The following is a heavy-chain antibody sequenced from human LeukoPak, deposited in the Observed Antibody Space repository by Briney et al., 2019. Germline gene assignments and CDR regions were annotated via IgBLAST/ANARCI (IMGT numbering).Heavy chain of an antibody. Sequence: SETLSLTCAVYGGSFSGYYWSWIRQPPGKGLEWIGEINHSGSTNYNPSLKSRVTISVDTSKNQFSLKLSSVTAADTAVYYCARGTRLTQPFDYWGQGTLVTVSS. CDR1: GGSFSGYY. D-gene: IGHD1-1*01. V-gene: IGHV4-34*01. CDR2: INHSGST. CDR3: ARGTRLTQPFDY. J-gene: IGHJ4*02.